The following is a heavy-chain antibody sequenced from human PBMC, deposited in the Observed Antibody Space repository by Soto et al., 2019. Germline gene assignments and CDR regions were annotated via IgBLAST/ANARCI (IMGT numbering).Heavy chain of an antibody. CDR1: GDSISRYY. D-gene: IGHD6-13*01. CDR3: ARGQLSSFYYFDS. CDR2: VFHSGTT. V-gene: IGHV4-59*01. J-gene: IGHJ4*02. Sequence: QVRLQESGPGLVKPSETLSLTCTVSGDSISRYYWSWIRQTPGRELEWIAYVFHSGTTNYNPSLKSRATISIASSKSQFSLTLSSVTAADTAVYYCARGQLSSFYYFDSWGQGTRVTVSS.